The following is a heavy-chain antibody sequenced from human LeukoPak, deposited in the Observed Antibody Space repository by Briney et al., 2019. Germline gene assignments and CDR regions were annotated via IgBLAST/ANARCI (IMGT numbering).Heavy chain of an antibody. CDR2: ISGSGGST. CDR1: GFTFSSYS. CDR3: ADNPDYDYVWGSYRPPFD. J-gene: IGHJ4*02. V-gene: IGHV3-23*01. Sequence: GGSLRLSCAASGFTFSSYSMSWVRQAPGKGLEWVSAISGSGGSTYYADSVKGRFTISRDNSKNTLYLQMNSLRAEDTAVYYCADNPDYDYVWGSYRPPFDWGQGTLVTVSS. D-gene: IGHD3-16*02.